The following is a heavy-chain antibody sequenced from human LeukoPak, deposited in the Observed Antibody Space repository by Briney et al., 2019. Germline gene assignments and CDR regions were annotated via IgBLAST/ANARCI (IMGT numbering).Heavy chain of an antibody. J-gene: IGHJ4*02. CDR3: ARGAWSGYIDY. Sequence: PSETLSLTCAVYGGSFSGYYWSWIRQPPGKGLEWIGEINHSGSTNYNPSLKGRVTISVDTSKNQFSLKLSSVTAADTAVYYCARGAWSGYIDYWGQGTLVTVSS. CDR1: GGSFSGYY. V-gene: IGHV4-34*01. CDR2: INHSGST. D-gene: IGHD3-3*01.